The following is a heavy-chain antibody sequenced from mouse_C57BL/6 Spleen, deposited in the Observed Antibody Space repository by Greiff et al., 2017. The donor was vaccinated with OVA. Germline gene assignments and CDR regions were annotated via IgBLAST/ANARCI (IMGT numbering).Heavy chain of an antibody. Sequence: QVQLQQPGAELVRPGTSVKLSCKASGYTFTSYWMHWVKQRPGQGLEWIGVIDPSDSYTNYNQKFKGKATLTVDTSSSTAYMQLSSLTSEDSAVYYCARGGDYDAPWFAYWGQGTLVTVSA. J-gene: IGHJ3*01. CDR3: ARGGDYDAPWFAY. CDR1: GYTFTSYW. CDR2: IDPSDSYT. D-gene: IGHD2-4*01. V-gene: IGHV1-59*01.